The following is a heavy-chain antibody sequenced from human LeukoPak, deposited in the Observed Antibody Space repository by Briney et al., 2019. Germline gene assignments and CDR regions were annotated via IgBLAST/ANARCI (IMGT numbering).Heavy chain of an antibody. Sequence: GGSLRLSCAASGFSFSSYWMHWVRQAPGKGLVWVSRINIDGSTTTYADSVKGRFTISRDNARNTLSLQMNSLRANDTAVYYCISDHTGHDDYWGQGTLVTVSS. CDR1: GFSFSSYW. J-gene: IGHJ4*02. CDR3: ISDHTGHDDY. CDR2: INIDGSTT. V-gene: IGHV3-74*01. D-gene: IGHD1-1*01.